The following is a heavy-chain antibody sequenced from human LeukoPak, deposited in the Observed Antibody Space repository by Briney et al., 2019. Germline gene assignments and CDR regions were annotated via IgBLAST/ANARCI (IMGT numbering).Heavy chain of an antibody. CDR1: GGSICSYY. CDR2: IYYSGST. D-gene: IGHD3-10*01. Sequence: SETLSLTXTVSGGSICSYYWSWIRQAPGKGLEWLGYIYYSGSTNYNPSLKSRVTISVDTSKNQFSLKLSSVTAADTAVYYCARVGYYYGSGSYNPLSYWGQGTLVTVSS. CDR3: ARVGYYYGSGSYNPLSY. J-gene: IGHJ4*02. V-gene: IGHV4-59*01.